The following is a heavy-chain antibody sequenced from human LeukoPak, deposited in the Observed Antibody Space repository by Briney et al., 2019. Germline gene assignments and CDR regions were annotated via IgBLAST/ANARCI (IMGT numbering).Heavy chain of an antibody. D-gene: IGHD2-2*01. Sequence: PGGSLRLSCAASGSTFSSYNINWVRQAPGKGLEWVSYISSGSGTIYYADSVKGRFTISRDNSKNTLYLQMNSLRAEDTAVYYCARDAVVVPAPSKNAFDIWGQGTMVTVSS. CDR1: GSTFSSYN. V-gene: IGHV3-48*01. J-gene: IGHJ3*02. CDR3: ARDAVVVPAPSKNAFDI. CDR2: ISSGSGTI.